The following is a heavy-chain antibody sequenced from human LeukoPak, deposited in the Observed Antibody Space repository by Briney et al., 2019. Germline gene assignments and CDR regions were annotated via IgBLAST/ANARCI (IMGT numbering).Heavy chain of an antibody. J-gene: IGHJ4*02. CDR2: MNPNSGNT. Sequence: GASVKVYCKASGYTFTSYDINWVRQATGQGLEWMGWMNPNSGNTGYAQKFQGRVTMTRNTSISTAYMELSSLRSEDTAVYYCARSYCSGGSCYSGNIDYWGQGTLVTVSS. CDR1: GYTFTSYD. V-gene: IGHV1-8*01. CDR3: ARSYCSGGSCYSGNIDY. D-gene: IGHD2-15*01.